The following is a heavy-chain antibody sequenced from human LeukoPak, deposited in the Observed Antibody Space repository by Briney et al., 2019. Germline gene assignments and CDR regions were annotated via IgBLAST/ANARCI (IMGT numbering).Heavy chain of an antibody. Sequence: SETLSLTCAVYGGSFSGYYWSWIRQPPGKGLEWIGEINHSGSTNYNPSLKSRVTISVDTSKIQFSRKLSSVTAADTAVYYCASGGSTVTNLYYFDYWGQGILVTVSS. D-gene: IGHD4-11*01. V-gene: IGHV4-34*01. CDR3: ASGGSTVTNLYYFDY. J-gene: IGHJ4*02. CDR2: INHSGST. CDR1: GGSFSGYY.